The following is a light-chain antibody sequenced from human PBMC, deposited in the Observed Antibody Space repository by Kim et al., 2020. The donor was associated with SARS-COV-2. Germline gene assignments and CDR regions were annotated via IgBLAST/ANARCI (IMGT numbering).Light chain of an antibody. J-gene: IGLJ2*01. V-gene: IGLV3-1*01. CDR2: QDT. Sequence: VSPGQTAIITCSGDKLGDKYVCWYQQKPGQSPVLVLYQDTKRPSGIPERFSGSNSGNTATLTISGTQAMDEADYFCQVWDSSFAVFGGGTQLTVL. CDR1: KLGDKY. CDR3: QVWDSSFAV.